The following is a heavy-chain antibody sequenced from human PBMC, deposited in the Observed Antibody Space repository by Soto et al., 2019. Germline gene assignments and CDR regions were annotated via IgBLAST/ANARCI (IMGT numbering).Heavy chain of an antibody. CDR3: ARTGTAAAGNGVLNWFGP. Sequence: ASMKVSCKASGYTFTSYGISWVRQAPGQGLEWMGWISAYNGNTNYAQKLQGRVTMTTDTSTSTAYMELRSLRSDDTAVYYCARTGTAAAGNGVLNWFGPWGQGTLVTVSS. D-gene: IGHD6-13*01. J-gene: IGHJ5*02. CDR2: ISAYNGNT. V-gene: IGHV1-18*04. CDR1: GYTFTSYG.